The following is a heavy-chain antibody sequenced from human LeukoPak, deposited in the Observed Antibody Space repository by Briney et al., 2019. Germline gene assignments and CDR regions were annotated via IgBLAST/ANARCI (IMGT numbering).Heavy chain of an antibody. D-gene: IGHD4-11*01. J-gene: IGHJ1*01. Sequence: GGSLRLSCAASGFTFSSYDMHWVRQAPGKGLEWVAVAYGDGSSQYYADSVKGRFSISKDISKNTLSLQMNSLRAEDTAVYSCATGGNFYYSHWGQGTLVTVSS. V-gene: IGHV3-33*01. CDR3: ATGGNFYYSH. CDR1: GFTFSSYD. CDR2: AYGDGSSQ.